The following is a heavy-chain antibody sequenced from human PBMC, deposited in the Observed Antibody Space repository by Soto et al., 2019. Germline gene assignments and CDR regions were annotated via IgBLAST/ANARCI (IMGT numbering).Heavy chain of an antibody. Sequence: SVKVSCKASGGTFSSYAISWVRQAPGQGLEWMGGIIPIFGTANYAQKFQGRVTITADESTSTAYMELSSLRSDDTAVYYCARDVEYSSSGRFDYCGQGTLVTVSS. J-gene: IGHJ4*02. CDR3: ARDVEYSSSGRFDY. D-gene: IGHD6-6*01. CDR2: IIPIFGTA. CDR1: GGTFSSYA. V-gene: IGHV1-69*13.